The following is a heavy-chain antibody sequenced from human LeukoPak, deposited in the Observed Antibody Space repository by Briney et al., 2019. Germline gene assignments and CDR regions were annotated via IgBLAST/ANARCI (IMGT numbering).Heavy chain of an antibody. D-gene: IGHD5-18*01. Sequence: SETLSLTCAVYGGSFSGYYWSWIRQPPGKGLEWIGEINHSGSTKYNPSLKSLVTISVDTSKNQFSLKLSSVTAADTGVYYCSRGVNTAMVRYYFDYWGQGTLVTVSS. CDR3: SRGVNTAMVRYYFDY. J-gene: IGHJ4*02. V-gene: IGHV4-34*01. CDR2: INHSGST. CDR1: GGSFSGYY.